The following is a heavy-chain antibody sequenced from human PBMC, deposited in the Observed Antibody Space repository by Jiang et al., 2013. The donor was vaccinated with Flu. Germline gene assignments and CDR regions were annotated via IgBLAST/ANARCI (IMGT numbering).Heavy chain of an antibody. J-gene: IGHJ4*02. CDR3: AKLGDYFDSSGFFDY. CDR1: RFTFSSYA. V-gene: IGHV3-23*04. CDR2: ISGGGDST. Sequence: VQLVESGGGLVQPGGSLRLSCAASRFTFSSYAMSWVRQAPGKGLAWVSSISGGGDSTYYADSVKGRFTISRDNSKNTLYLQMNSLRADDTAVYYCAKLGDYFDSSGFFDYWGQGTLVTVSS. D-gene: IGHD3-22*01.